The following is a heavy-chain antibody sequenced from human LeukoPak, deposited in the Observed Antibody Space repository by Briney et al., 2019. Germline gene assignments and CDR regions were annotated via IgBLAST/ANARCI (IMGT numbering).Heavy chain of an antibody. CDR1: GFTCSSYW. J-gene: IGHJ4*02. CDR2: IKQDGSEK. V-gene: IGHV3-7*01. D-gene: IGHD1-26*01. Sequence: GGSLRLSCAASGFTCSSYWMSWVRQAPGKGLEWVANIKQDGSEKNYVDSVKGRFTISRDNAKNSLYLQMNSLRAEDTAVYYCARDWRGGFLLDWGQGTLVTVSS. CDR3: ARDWRGGFLLD.